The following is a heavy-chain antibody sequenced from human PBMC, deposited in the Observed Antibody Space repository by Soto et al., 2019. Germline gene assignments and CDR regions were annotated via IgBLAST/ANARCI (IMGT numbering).Heavy chain of an antibody. J-gene: IGHJ4*02. Sequence: GGSLSLSCAASGFTFSNAWMSWVRQAPGKGLEWVGRIKSKTDGGTTDYAAPVKGRFTISRDDSKNTLYLQMNSLKTEDTAVYYCTTDRPRGYCSGGSCYPPDYWGQGTLVTVSS. CDR3: TTDRPRGYCSGGSCYPPDY. CDR1: GFTFSNAW. D-gene: IGHD2-15*01. CDR2: IKSKTDGGTT. V-gene: IGHV3-15*01.